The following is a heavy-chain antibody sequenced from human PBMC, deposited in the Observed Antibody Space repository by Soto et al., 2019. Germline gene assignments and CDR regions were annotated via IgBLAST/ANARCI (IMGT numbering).Heavy chain of an antibody. D-gene: IGHD3-22*01. J-gene: IGHJ4*02. CDR3: AKSTDLYYDSSGVAF. CDR2: ITASGGNT. CDR1: GFTFSRYA. V-gene: IGHV3-23*01. Sequence: QLLESGGGLVQPGVSLRLSCAASGFTFSRYAMAWVRQAPGKGLEWVSHITASGGNTYYADSVKGRFTISRDNSKKALYLQMDRLRAGDTDVYYCAKSTDLYYDSSGVAFCGQGTLVHVSS.